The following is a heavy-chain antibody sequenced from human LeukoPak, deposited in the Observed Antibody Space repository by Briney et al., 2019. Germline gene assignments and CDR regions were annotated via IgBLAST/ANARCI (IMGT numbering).Heavy chain of an antibody. D-gene: IGHD3-16*01. V-gene: IGHV3-30*03. CDR2: ISYDGSNK. CDR3: AREGGD. J-gene: IGHJ4*02. CDR1: GFTFTDYG. Sequence: GRSLRLSCATSGFTFTDYGMHWVRQAPGKGLEWVAVISYDGSNKYYADSVKGRFTISRDNSKNTLYLQMNSLRAEDTAVYYCAREGGDWGQGILVTVSS.